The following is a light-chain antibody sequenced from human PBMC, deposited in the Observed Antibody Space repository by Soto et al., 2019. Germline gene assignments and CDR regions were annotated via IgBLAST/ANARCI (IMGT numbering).Light chain of an antibody. CDR3: QQYNNWLPLT. CDR1: QSVSSN. J-gene: IGKJ4*01. V-gene: IGKV3-15*01. CDR2: GAY. Sequence: EIVMTQSPATLSVSPGERATLSCRASQSVSSNLAWYQQKPGQAPRLLIYGAYTRATGIPARFSGSGSGTEFAHTISSLQSEDFAVYYCQQYNNWLPLTFGGGTKVEIK.